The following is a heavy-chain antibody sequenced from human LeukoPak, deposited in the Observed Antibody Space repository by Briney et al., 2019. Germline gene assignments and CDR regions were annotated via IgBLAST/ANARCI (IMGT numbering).Heavy chain of an antibody. D-gene: IGHD5-18*01. CDR1: GFTFSDYY. CDR3: ARGDSYGSSYYYYYGMDV. V-gene: IGHV3-11*04. CDR2: ISSSGSTI. Sequence: GGSLRLSCAASGFTFSDYYMSWIRQAPGKGLEWVSYISSSGSTIYYADSVKGRFTISRDNAKNSLYLQMNSLRAEDTAVYYCARGDSYGSSYYYYYGMDVWGQGTTVTVSS. J-gene: IGHJ6*02.